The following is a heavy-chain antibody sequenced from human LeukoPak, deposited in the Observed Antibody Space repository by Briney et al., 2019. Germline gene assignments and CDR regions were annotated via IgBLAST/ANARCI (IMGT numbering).Heavy chain of an antibody. CDR2: ISSSSTYI. CDR3: ARDGRTYFEASGYSY. CDR1: GFTFSSYS. J-gene: IGHJ4*02. Sequence: PGVSLRRSRSASGFTFSSYSMVWVPQAPGKEREGGSSISSSSTYIYHADSVKGRFTISRDNAKNSLYLQMNSLRAEDTAVYYCARDGRTYFEASGYSYWGQGTLVTVSS. V-gene: IGHV3-21*01. D-gene: IGHD3-22*01.